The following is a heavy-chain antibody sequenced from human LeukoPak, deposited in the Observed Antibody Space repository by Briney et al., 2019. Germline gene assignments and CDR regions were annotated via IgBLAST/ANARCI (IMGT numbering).Heavy chain of an antibody. CDR2: IIPIFGTA. J-gene: IGHJ4*02. CDR1: GGTFSSYA. CDR3: ARDQSKGLRFLEWLSTSDY. D-gene: IGHD3-3*01. Sequence: ASVKVSCKASGGTFSSYAISWVRQAPGQGLEWMGGIIPIFGTANYAQKFQGRVTITTDESTSTAYMELSSLRSEDTAVYYCARDQSKGLRFLEWLSTSDYWGQGTLVTVSS. V-gene: IGHV1-69*05.